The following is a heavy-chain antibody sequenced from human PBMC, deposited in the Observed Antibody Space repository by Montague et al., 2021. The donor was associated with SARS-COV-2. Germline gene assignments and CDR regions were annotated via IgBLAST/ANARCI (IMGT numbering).Heavy chain of an antibody. Sequence: SLRLSCAASGFTFSSYGMYWVRQAPGKGLEWVAVISYDGSNKYYADSVKGRFTISRDNSKNTLYLQMNSLRAEDTAVYYCAKDLHIVVVTALDYWGQGTLVTVSS. CDR2: ISYDGSNK. V-gene: IGHV3-30*18. CDR3: AKDLHIVVVTALDY. J-gene: IGHJ4*02. CDR1: GFTFSSYG. D-gene: IGHD2-21*02.